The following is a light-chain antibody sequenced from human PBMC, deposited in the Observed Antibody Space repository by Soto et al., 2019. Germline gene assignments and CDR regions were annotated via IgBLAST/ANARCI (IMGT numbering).Light chain of an antibody. CDR1: QSITIW. Sequence: DIQMTQSPSTLSASAGDRVTITCRASQSITIWLAWYQQKPGKAPKVLIYDVSTLESEVPSRFSGSGSWTEFTLTNSSLQPNDFATYYCQKFHSFPITFGQGTRLEIK. J-gene: IGKJ5*01. V-gene: IGKV1-5*01. CDR3: QKFHSFPIT. CDR2: DVS.